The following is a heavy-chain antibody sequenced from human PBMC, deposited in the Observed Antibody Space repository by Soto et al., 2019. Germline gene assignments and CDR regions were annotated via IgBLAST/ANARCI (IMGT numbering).Heavy chain of an antibody. D-gene: IGHD6-19*01. CDR2: ISSSSSTI. CDR3: ARDSGYSSGWSDTSHLYFQH. CDR1: GFTFSSYS. Sequence: GGSLRLSCAASGFTFSSYSMNWVRQAPGKGLEWVSYISSSSSTIYYADSVKGRFTISRDNAKNSLYLQMNSLRAEDTAVYYCARDSGYSSGWSDTSHLYFQHWGQGTLVTVSS. J-gene: IGHJ1*01. V-gene: IGHV3-48*01.